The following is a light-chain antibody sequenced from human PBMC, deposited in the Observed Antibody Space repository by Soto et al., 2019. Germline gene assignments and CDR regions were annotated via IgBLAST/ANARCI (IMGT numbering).Light chain of an antibody. Sequence: DIQMTQSPSTLSASVGDRVIITCRASQSISNWLAWYQQKPGKAPNLLIYKASSLKSGVPSRFSGSGSGTEFTLTISSLQSEDFAVYYCQQYNNWPPWTFGQGTKVDIK. J-gene: IGKJ1*01. CDR2: KAS. V-gene: IGKV1-5*03. CDR3: QQYNNWPPWT. CDR1: QSISNW.